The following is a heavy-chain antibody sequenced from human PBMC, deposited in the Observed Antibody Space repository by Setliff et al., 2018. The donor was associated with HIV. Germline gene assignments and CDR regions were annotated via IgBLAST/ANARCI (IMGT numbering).Heavy chain of an antibody. CDR2: INPYNANA. J-gene: IGHJ3*02. CDR3: ARSPDTSGYYRFDSFDM. V-gene: IGHV1-18*01. CDR1: GYTFDNYC. D-gene: IGHD3-22*01. Sequence: ASVKVSCRASGYTFDNYCITWLRQAPGQGLEWVGWINPYNANANNAQKVQGRITMTTDSFTDTAYMELRSLRSDDTAVYYCARSPDTSGYYRFDSFDMWGQGTMVTV.